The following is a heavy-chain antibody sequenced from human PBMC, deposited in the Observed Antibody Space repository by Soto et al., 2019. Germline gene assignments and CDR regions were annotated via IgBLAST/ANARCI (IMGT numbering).Heavy chain of an antibody. CDR3: ARYCSSISCQFDP. CDR1: GYTFTGYY. D-gene: IGHD2-2*01. CDR2: INPNSGAS. Sequence: ASVKVSCKASGYTFTGYYIHWVRQAPGQRLEWMGGINPNSGASNYAQKFQGRVTMTRDTSISTAYMGLSRPRSDDTAVYYCARYCSSISCQFDPWGQGTLVTVSS. V-gene: IGHV1-2*02. J-gene: IGHJ5*02.